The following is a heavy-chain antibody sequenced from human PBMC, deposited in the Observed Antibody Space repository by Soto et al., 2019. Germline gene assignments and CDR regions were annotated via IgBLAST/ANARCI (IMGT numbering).Heavy chain of an antibody. V-gene: IGHV4-34*01. CDR2: INHSGST. D-gene: IGHD3-22*01. J-gene: IGHJ4*02. CDR1: GLSFRGYS. CDR3: ARGHPNDYYDSTHGSGADY. Sequence: SETLSLTFAVHGLSFRGYSWSWLRVPPWGGLEWIGEINHSGSTNYNPSLKSRVTISVDTSKNQFSLKLSSVTAADTAVYYCARGHPNDYYDSTHGSGADYWGQGTLVTVSS.